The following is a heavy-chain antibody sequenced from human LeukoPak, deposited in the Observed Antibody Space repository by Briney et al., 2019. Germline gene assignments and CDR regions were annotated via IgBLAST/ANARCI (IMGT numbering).Heavy chain of an antibody. D-gene: IGHD3-22*01. CDR2: ISGSGGST. CDR3: AKDRFTMIGLDAFDI. J-gene: IGHJ3*02. Sequence: GGSLRLSCVASGFTFSSYWMSWVRQAPGKGLEWVSAISGSGGSTYYADSVKGRFTISRDNSKNTLYLQMNSLRAEDTAVYYCAKDRFTMIGLDAFDIWGQGTMVTVSS. V-gene: IGHV3-23*01. CDR1: GFTFSSYW.